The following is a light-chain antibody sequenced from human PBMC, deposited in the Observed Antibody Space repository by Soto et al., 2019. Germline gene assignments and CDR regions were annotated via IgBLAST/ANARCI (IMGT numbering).Light chain of an antibody. J-gene: IGKJ2*01. V-gene: IGKV1-39*01. CDR3: QQSYSSPPT. CDR1: QSISNY. Sequence: DIQMTQSPSSLSASVGDRVTITCRASQSISNYLNCYQHKPGKAPNLLIYAASTLQSGVPSRFSGSRSGTDFTLTITPLQPEDFASYYCQQSYSSPPTFGQGTKLEIK. CDR2: AAS.